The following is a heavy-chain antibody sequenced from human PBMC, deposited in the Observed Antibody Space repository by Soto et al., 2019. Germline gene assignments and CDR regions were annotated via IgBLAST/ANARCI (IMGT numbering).Heavy chain of an antibody. CDR1: GFTFDDYG. Sequence: EVQLVESGGGVVRPGESLRLSCAASGFTFDDYGMGWVRQAPGKGLEWVSGINWNGGSTGYADSVQGRFTISRDNAKNSLYLQVNSLRAEDTALYYCAKDRWRGGSSLYDYWGQGTLVTVSS. CDR3: AKDRWRGGSSLYDY. CDR2: INWNGGST. D-gene: IGHD6-13*01. V-gene: IGHV3-20*04. J-gene: IGHJ4*02.